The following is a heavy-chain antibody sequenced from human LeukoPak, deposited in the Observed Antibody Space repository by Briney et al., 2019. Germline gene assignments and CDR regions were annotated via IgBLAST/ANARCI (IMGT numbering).Heavy chain of an antibody. CDR1: GFTFSYYW. CDR2: INDDGRTT. Sequence: GGSLRLSCAASGFTFSYYWMHWVRQAPGEGLVWVSRINDDGRTTTYADSVKGRITISRDNAKNTAYLQLNSLKTEDTAIYYCSSLSCTITTCYPDYFYYYMDVWGKGTTVTVSS. V-gene: IGHV3-74*03. J-gene: IGHJ6*03. D-gene: IGHD2-2*01. CDR3: SSLSCTITTCYPDYFYYYMDV.